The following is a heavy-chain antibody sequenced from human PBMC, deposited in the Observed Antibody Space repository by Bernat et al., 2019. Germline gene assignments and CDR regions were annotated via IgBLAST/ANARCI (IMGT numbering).Heavy chain of an antibody. CDR1: GFTFSSYG. D-gene: IGHD6-6*01. CDR2: ISYDGSNK. Sequence: QVQLVESGGGVVQPGRSLRLSCAASGFTFSSYGMHWVRQAPGKGLGWVAVISYDGSNKYYADSVKGRFTISRDNSKTRLYLQLNSLRDEDTAVYYCAKDLIAARSYYYGMDVWGQGTTVTVSS. J-gene: IGHJ6*02. V-gene: IGHV3-30*18. CDR3: AKDLIAARSYYYGMDV.